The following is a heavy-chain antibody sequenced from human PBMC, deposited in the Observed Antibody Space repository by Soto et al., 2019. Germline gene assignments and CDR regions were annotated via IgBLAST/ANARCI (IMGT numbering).Heavy chain of an antibody. CDR1: GGTFSSYA. V-gene: IGHV1-69*13. Sequence: SVKVSSKASGGTFSSYAISWVRQAPGQGLEWMGGIIPIFGTANYAQKFQGRVTITADESTSTAYMELSSLRSEDTAVYYCARSLASDSSGLWALWGQGTLVTVS. CDR2: IIPIFGTA. D-gene: IGHD3-22*01. CDR3: ARSLASDSSGLWAL. J-gene: IGHJ4*02.